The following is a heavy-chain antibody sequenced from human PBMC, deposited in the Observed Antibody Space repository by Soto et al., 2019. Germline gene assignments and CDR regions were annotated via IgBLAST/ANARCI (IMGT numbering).Heavy chain of an antibody. Sequence: QVQLQQWGAGLLKPSETLSLTCAVYGGSFSGYYWSWIRQPPGKGLEWIGEINHSGSTNYNPSLKSRVTISVDTSKNQFSLKLSAVTAAYTAVYYCARGPHCSGGSCYSDWFDPWGQGTLVTVSS. V-gene: IGHV4-34*01. CDR2: INHSGST. CDR1: GGSFSGYY. D-gene: IGHD2-15*01. CDR3: ARGPHCSGGSCYSDWFDP. J-gene: IGHJ5*02.